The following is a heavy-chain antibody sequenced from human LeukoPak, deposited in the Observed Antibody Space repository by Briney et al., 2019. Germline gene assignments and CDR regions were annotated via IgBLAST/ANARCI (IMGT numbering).Heavy chain of an antibody. CDR3: ARDREGVFDY. V-gene: IGHV3-23*01. Sequence: PGGSLRLSCAASGFTFSSYAVSWVRQAPGKGLEWVSAISASGANTYYADSVKGRFTISRDNSKNTLYLQMNSLRAEDTAVYYCARDREGVFDYWGQGTLVTVSS. CDR1: GFTFSSYA. D-gene: IGHD2-8*01. CDR2: ISASGANT. J-gene: IGHJ4*02.